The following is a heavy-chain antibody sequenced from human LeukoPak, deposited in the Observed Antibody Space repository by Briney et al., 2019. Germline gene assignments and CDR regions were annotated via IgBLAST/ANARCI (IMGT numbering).Heavy chain of an antibody. CDR2: INPDGSST. J-gene: IGHJ4*02. CDR3: TRGGGGRPFDY. Sequence: PGGSLRLSCAASGFTFTSYWMYWVRQAPGKGLVWVSRINPDGSSTTYADSVKGRFTISRDNAKNTLYLQMNSLTAEDTAVYYCTRGGGGRPFDYWGQATMV. CDR1: GFTFTSYW. D-gene: IGHD3-16*01. V-gene: IGHV3-74*01.